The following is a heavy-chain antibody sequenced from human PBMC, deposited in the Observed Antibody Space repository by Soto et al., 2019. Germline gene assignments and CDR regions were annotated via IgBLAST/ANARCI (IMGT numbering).Heavy chain of an antibody. D-gene: IGHD1-26*01. Sequence: SVKVSCKASGGTFSSYAFSWVRQAPGQGLEWMGRVIPILGMANYAQKFQGRVTITADESTSTAYMELSSLRSEDTAVYYCERGPLVGPGYYGMDVWGQGTTVTVSS. CDR2: VIPILGMA. J-gene: IGHJ6*02. CDR1: GGTFSSYA. V-gene: IGHV1-69*04. CDR3: ERGPLVGPGYYGMDV.